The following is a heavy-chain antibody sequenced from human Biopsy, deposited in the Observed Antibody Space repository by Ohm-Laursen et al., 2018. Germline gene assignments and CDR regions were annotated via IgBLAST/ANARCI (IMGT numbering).Heavy chain of an antibody. D-gene: IGHD3-9*01. V-gene: IGHV1-69*06. J-gene: IGHJ1*01. CDR3: ATKLTGYFHH. CDR1: GGTFSNYG. CDR2: NIPILGTG. Sequence: VKVSCKAPGGTFSNYGVNWVRQAPGQGLEWLGGNIPILGTGNYAQKFQDRVTVAADTSTSTATMELRSLRSDDTAVYYCATKLTGYFHHWGQGTLVTVSS.